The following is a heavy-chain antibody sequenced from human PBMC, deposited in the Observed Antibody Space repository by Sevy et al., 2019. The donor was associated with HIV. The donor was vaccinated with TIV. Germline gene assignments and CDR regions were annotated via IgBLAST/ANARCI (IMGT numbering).Heavy chain of an antibody. CDR1: GFSFNGYG. D-gene: IGHD6-19*01. J-gene: IGHJ4*02. Sequence: GGSLRLSCTASGFSFNGYGMHWVRQAPGKGLEWVALIWYDGSNRSYLDSVKGRFTVSRDNSKNTLYLQMNSLRAEDTAVYYCAREGLAVAGIGYYFEYWGQGILVTVSS. CDR3: AREGLAVAGIGYYFEY. CDR2: IWYDGSNR. V-gene: IGHV3-33*01.